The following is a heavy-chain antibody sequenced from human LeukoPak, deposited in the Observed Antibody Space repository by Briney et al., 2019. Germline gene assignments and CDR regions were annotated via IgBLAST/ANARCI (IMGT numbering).Heavy chain of an antibody. CDR2: IYYNWTT. Sequence: SETLSLTCTVSGYSINNGYYWGWIRQSPGEGLEWIGSIYYNWTTWSTHSNPSLKSRVTISVDTSKNQFSLKLSSVTAADAALYYCARDRCFSTRCPWGTWGQGTLVTVSS. J-gene: IGHJ5*02. CDR3: ARDRCFSTRCPWGT. CDR1: GYSINNGYY. D-gene: IGHD2-2*01. V-gene: IGHV4-38-2*02.